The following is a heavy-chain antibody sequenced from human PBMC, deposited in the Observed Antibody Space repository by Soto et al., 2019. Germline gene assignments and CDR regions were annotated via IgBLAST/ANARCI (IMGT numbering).Heavy chain of an antibody. Sequence: QVQLQESGPGLVKPSETLSLTCTVSGGSISSYYWSWIRQPPGKGLEWIGYIYYSGSTNYNPSLKSRVTISVDTSKNQFSLKLSSVTAADTAGYYCARQGQWEFAFRTPWGMDVWGQGTTVTVSS. CDR3: ARQGQWEFAFRTPWGMDV. D-gene: IGHD1-26*01. V-gene: IGHV4-59*08. CDR1: GGSISSYY. J-gene: IGHJ6*02. CDR2: IYYSGST.